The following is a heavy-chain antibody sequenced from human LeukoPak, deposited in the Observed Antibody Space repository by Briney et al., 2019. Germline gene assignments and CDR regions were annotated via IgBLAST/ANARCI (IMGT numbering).Heavy chain of an antibody. J-gene: IGHJ5*02. V-gene: IGHV3-66*01. D-gene: IGHD2-15*01. CDR2: IYSGGST. Sequence: GGSLRLSCAASGFTVSSNYMSWVRQAPGKGLEWVSVIYSGGSTYYADYVKGRFTISRDNSKNTLYLQMNSLRAEDTAVYYCARDRDCSGGSCYGIDPWGQGTLVTVSS. CDR3: ARDRDCSGGSCYGIDP. CDR1: GFTVSSNY.